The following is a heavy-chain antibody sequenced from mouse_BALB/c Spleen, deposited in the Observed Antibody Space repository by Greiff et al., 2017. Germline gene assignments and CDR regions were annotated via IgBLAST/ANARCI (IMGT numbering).Heavy chain of an antibody. CDR2: INPYNDGT. V-gene: IGHV1-14*01. J-gene: IGHJ1*01. Sequence: VQLKQSGPELVKPGASVKMSCKASGYTFTSYVMHWVKQKPGQGLEWIGYINPYNDGTKYNEKFKGKATLTSDKSSSTAYMELSSLTSEDSAVYYCARKVLRLEYFDVWGAGTTVTVSS. D-gene: IGHD1-2*01. CDR1: GYTFTSYV. CDR3: ARKVLRLEYFDV.